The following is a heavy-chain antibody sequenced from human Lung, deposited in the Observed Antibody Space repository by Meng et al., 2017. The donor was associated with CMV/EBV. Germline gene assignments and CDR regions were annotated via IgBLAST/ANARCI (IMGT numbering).Heavy chain of an antibody. Sequence: QVQLVQSGAEVKKPGASVKVSCKASGYIFSGYHIQWVRQAPGQGLEWMGWINPHSGGTAYAQKFQGRVTMTSDTSISTAYMELTSLRSDDTAIYYCARQGNKDYYYGSGNYYNNWFDPWGQGPLVTVAS. J-gene: IGHJ5*02. CDR3: ARQGNKDYYYGSGNYYNNWFDP. CDR2: INPHSGGT. CDR1: GYIFSGYH. V-gene: IGHV1-2*02. D-gene: IGHD3-10*01.